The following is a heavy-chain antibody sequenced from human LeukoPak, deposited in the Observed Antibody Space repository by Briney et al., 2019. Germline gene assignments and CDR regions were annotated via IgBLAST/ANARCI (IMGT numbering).Heavy chain of an antibody. CDR1: GYTLTELS. CDR3: AIAQNWKAGWFDP. V-gene: IGHV1-24*01. J-gene: IGHJ5*02. Sequence: ASVKVSCKVSGYTLTELSIHWVRQAPGKGLEWMGGVNPEDGETIYAQKFQGRVTMTEDTPIDATYMEVSSLRSEDTAVYFCAIAQNWKAGWFDPWGQGTLVTVSS. D-gene: IGHD1-1*01. CDR2: VNPEDGET.